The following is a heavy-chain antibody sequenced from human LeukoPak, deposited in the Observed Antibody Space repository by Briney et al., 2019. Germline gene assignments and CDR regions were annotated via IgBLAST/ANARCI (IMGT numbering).Heavy chain of an antibody. CDR2: IIPILGIA. V-gene: IGHV1-69*04. J-gene: IGHJ1*01. Sequence: VASVKVSCKASGGTFSSYAISWVRQAPGQGLEWMGRIIPILGIANYAQKFQGRVTITADKSTSTAYMELSSLRSEDTAVYYCARDPRAFGSGSYPDFQHWGQGTLVTV. CDR1: GGTFSSYA. CDR3: ARDPRAFGSGSYPDFQH. D-gene: IGHD3-10*01.